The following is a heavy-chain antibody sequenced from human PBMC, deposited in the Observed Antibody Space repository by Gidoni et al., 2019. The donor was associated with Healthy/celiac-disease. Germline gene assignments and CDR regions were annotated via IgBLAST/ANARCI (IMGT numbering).Heavy chain of an antibody. CDR2: ISGSGGST. CDR1: GFTFSSYA. Sequence: EVQLLDSGGGLVQPGGSLRLPCAASGFTFSSYAMSWVGQAPGNGLGWVSAISGSGGSTYYEDSVKGRFTISRDNSKNTLYLQMNSLRAEDTAVYYCAAAYGDYPFYFDYWGQGTLVTVSS. V-gene: IGHV3-23*01. J-gene: IGHJ4*02. D-gene: IGHD4-17*01. CDR3: AAAYGDYPFYFDY.